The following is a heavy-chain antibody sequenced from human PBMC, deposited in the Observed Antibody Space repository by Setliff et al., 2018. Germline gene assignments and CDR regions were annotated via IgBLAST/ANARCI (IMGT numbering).Heavy chain of an antibody. J-gene: IGHJ4*02. D-gene: IGHD3-3*01. CDR1: GGSFSTYY. V-gene: IGHV4-34*01. Sequence: SETLSLTCAVYGGSFSTYYWIWIRQPPGKGLEWIGEINHSGSTNYNPSLKSRVTISVDTSKNQFSLKLSSVTAADTAVYYCASSGGDTIFGVVMSPSYYFDYWGQGTLVTVSS. CDR2: INHSGST. CDR3: ASSGGDTIFGVVMSPSYYFDY.